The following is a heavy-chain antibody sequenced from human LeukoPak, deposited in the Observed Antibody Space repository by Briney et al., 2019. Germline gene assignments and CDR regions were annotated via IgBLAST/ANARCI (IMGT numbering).Heavy chain of an antibody. Sequence: SVKVSCKASGGTFSSYAISWVRQAPGQGLEWMGRIIPILGIANYAQKFQGRVTITADKSTSTAYMELSSLRSEDTAVYYCARWQQWLPVDYWGQGTLVTVSS. V-gene: IGHV1-69*04. D-gene: IGHD6-19*01. CDR2: IIPILGIA. CDR3: ARWQQWLPVDY. CDR1: GGTFSSYA. J-gene: IGHJ4*02.